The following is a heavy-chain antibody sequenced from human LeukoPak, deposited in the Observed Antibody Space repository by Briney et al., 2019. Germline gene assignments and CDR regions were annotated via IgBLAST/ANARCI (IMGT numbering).Heavy chain of an antibody. CDR1: GFTFSSYA. D-gene: IGHD2-2*01. J-gene: IGHJ5*02. CDR3: AKDPRVVPAGNWFDP. V-gene: IGHV3-23*01. CDR2: ISGSGGST. Sequence: GGSLRLSCAASGFTFSSYAMSWVRQAPGKGLEWVSAISGSGGSTYYADSVKGRFTISRDNSKNTLYLQMNSLRAEDTAVYYCAKDPRVVPAGNWFDPWGQGTLVTVSS.